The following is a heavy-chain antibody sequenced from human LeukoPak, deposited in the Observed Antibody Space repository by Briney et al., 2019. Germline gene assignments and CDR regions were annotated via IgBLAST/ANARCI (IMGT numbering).Heavy chain of an antibody. CDR1: VAPSVVTT. Sequence: SETLPSPALSLVAPSVVTTGPGSGSPQGRDWSGLGICYSGDTSYNPSLKSRVTISVDTSKNQFSLKLSSVTAADTAVYYCARLPRRMHLLPGRGSRADHYYYYMDVWGKGTTVTVSS. D-gene: IGHD2/OR15-2a*01. CDR2: CYSGDT. V-gene: IGHV4-59*01. J-gene: IGHJ6*03. CDR3: ARLPRRMHLLPGRGSRADHYYYYMDV.